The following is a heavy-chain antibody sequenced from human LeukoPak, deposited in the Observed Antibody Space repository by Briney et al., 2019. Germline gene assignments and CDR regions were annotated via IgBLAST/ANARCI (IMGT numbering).Heavy chain of an antibody. CDR3: AREGGGYCSGGGCYAYYYYGMDV. J-gene: IGHJ6*02. V-gene: IGHV3-53*01. CDR1: GLTVSSNY. Sequence: GGPLRLSCAASGLTVSSNYMSWVRQAPGKGLEWVSVIYSGGSTYYADSVKGRFTISRDNSKNTLYLQMNSLRAEDTAVYYCAREGGGYCSGGGCYAYYYYGMDVWGQGTTVTVSS. CDR2: IYSGGST. D-gene: IGHD2-15*01.